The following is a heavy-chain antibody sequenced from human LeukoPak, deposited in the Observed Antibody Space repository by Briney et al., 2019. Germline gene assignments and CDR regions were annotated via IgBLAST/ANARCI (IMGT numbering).Heavy chain of an antibody. Sequence: GGSLRLSCAASGFTFSSYAMSWVRQAPGKGLKWVSAISGSGGSTYYADSVKGRFTISRDSSKNTLYLQMNSLRAEDTAVYYCAKDGIAVAGTRRGYYFDYWGQGTLVTVSS. CDR3: AKDGIAVAGTRRGYYFDY. CDR2: ISGSGGST. J-gene: IGHJ4*02. CDR1: GFTFSSYA. V-gene: IGHV3-23*01. D-gene: IGHD6-19*01.